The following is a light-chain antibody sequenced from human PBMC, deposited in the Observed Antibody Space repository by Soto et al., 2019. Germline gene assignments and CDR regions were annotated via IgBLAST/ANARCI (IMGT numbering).Light chain of an antibody. Sequence: EKGMTQSPATLSMSPGERATLSCRASQSVSNFLAWYQQKPGQTPRLLIYGASTRATGSPVRFSGSGSGTEFTLTISSLQSEDFAVYYCQQYSNWPSWTFGQGTKVEVK. CDR3: QQYSNWPSWT. V-gene: IGKV3-15*01. CDR1: QSVSNF. J-gene: IGKJ1*01. CDR2: GAS.